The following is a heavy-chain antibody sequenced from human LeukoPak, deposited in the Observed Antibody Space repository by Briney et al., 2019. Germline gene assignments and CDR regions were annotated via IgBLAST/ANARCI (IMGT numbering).Heavy chain of an antibody. CDR3: AKEVQYRYNWNFGTKALHDDY. Sequence: QPGGSLLLSCAASGFTFSSYAMSWVRQAPGKGLEWVSALSGSGGSTYYAASVKGRFTISRDNSKNALYPQMNSLRAEDTAVYYCAKEVQYRYNWNFGTKALHDDYWGQGTLVTVSS. J-gene: IGHJ4*02. D-gene: IGHD1-7*01. V-gene: IGHV3-23*01. CDR1: GFTFSSYA. CDR2: LSGSGGST.